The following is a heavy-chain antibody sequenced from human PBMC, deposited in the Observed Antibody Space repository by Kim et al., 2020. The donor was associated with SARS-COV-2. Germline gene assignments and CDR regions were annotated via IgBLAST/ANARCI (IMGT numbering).Heavy chain of an antibody. CDR2: IASDGDDK. D-gene: IGHD6-13*01. V-gene: IGHV3-30*18. CDR3: AKDRHIAAAGYYFDY. CDR1: GFTFSNYG. J-gene: IGHJ4*02. Sequence: GGSLRLSCAASGFTFSNYGMHWVRQAPGKGLEWVAVIASDGDDKKYADSVKGRFTSTRDNSKNTLYLQMNILRAEHSAVYYCAKDRHIAAAGYYFDYWGQGTLVTVSS.